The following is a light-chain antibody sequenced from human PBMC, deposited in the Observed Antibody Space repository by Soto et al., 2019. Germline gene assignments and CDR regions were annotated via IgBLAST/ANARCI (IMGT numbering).Light chain of an antibody. CDR3: QQYNSYSQT. CDR1: QTISNW. J-gene: IGKJ1*01. CDR2: KAS. V-gene: IGKV1-5*03. Sequence: IQMTQSPSTLSASVGDRVTITCQASQTISNWLAWYQQKPGKAPKLLIYKASTLESGVPSRFSGSGSGTEVTLTISSLQPEDFASYYYQQYNSYSQTFGQGTKVEIK.